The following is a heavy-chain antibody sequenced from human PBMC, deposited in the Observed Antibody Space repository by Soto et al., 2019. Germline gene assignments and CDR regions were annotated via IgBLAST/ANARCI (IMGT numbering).Heavy chain of an antibody. D-gene: IGHD4-4*01. CDR3: SRVDPGVTSPFDR. CDR1: GYIFTSYY. J-gene: IGHJ4*01. V-gene: IGHV1-46*03. Sequence: ASVKVSCKASGYIFTSYYIHWVRQAPGQGLEWMGWINPFDGSRMFAQSFQGRVTMTRDTSTSTVYMEVSSLRSEDTAVYYSSRVDPGVTSPFDRWG. CDR2: INPFDGSR.